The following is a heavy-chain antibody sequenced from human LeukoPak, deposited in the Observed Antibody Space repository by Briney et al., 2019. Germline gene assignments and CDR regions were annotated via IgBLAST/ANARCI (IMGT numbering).Heavy chain of an antibody. Sequence: PGGSLRLSCAASGFTFSSFSMNWVRQAPGKGLEWVAYIKSSSSIIYYADSVKGRFTISGDNSKNTVYLQMNSLRGEDTAVYFCARDAVTQWLAYYLDYWGQGTLVTVSS. J-gene: IGHJ4*02. CDR3: ARDAVTQWLAYYLDY. CDR2: IKSSSSII. CDR1: GFTFSSFS. D-gene: IGHD6-19*01. V-gene: IGHV3-48*01.